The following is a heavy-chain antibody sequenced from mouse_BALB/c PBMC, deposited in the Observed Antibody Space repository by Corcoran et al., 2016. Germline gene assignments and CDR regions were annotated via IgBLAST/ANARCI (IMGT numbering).Heavy chain of an antibody. CDR2: IDPENGNT. CDR1: GFNIKDYY. D-gene: IGHD2-1*01. CDR3: AYYGNWFAY. V-gene: IGHV14-1*02. Sequence: VQLQPSGAGLVRPGALVKLYCKASGFNIKDYYMRGVKQRPEQGLAWFGWIDPENGNTIYDPKFQGKASITADTSSNTAYLQLSSLTSEDTAVYYCAYYGNWFAYWGQGTLVTVSA. J-gene: IGHJ3*01.